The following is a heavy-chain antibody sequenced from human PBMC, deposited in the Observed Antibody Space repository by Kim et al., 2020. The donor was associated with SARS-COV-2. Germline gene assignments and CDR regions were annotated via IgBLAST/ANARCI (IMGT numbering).Heavy chain of an antibody. D-gene: IGHD6-13*01. V-gene: IGHV3-9*01. J-gene: IGHJ5*02. CDR3: AKDSYSSTWYSGGWFDP. Sequence: SVKGRFTISRDHAKNSLYLQMNSLRAEDTALYYCAKDSYSSTWYSGGWFDPWGQGTLVTVS.